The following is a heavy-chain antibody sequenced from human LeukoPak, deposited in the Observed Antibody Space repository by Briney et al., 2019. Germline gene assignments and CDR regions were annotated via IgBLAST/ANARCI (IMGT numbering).Heavy chain of an antibody. CDR2: IYYSGST. Sequence: SETLSLTCTVSGGSISSYYWSWIRQPPGKGLEWIGYIYYSGSTNYNPSLKSRVTISVDTSKNQFSLKLSSVTAADTAVYYCARSGSYYYDSSGSLFDYWGQGTLVTVSS. J-gene: IGHJ4*02. V-gene: IGHV4-59*01. CDR3: ARSGSYYYDSSGSLFDY. D-gene: IGHD3-22*01. CDR1: GGSISSYY.